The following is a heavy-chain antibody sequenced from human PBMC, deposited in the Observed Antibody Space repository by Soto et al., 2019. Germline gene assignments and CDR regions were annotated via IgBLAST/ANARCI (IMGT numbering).Heavy chain of an antibody. CDR2: IHTYNGHT. D-gene: IGHD2-15*01. J-gene: IGHJ5*02. CDR3: ARDAQDIRSWDPVDL. V-gene: IGHV1-18*01. Sequence: QVQLVQSGAEVKKPGASVKVYCKASGYTFTDYGISWVRQAPGQGLEWMGWIHTYNGHTNYAQEVQGRHTMTTDTPTSTGYTELRGLRPDDQAPYYCARDAQDIRSWDPVDLWSRGTLVTASS. CDR1: GYTFTDYG.